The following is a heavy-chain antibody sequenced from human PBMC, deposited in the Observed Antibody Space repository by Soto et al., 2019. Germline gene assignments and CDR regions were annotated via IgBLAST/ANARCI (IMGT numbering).Heavy chain of an antibody. Sequence: GASVKVSCKASGGTFSSYAISWVRQAPGQGLEWMGGIIPIFGTANYAQKFQGRGTITADESTSTAYMELSSLRSEDTAVYYCSRWDSDSSPLRSGYFDYWGQGTLVTVSS. V-gene: IGHV1-69*13. CDR2: IIPIFGTA. CDR3: SRWDSDSSPLRSGYFDY. J-gene: IGHJ4*02. D-gene: IGHD6-25*01. CDR1: GGTFSSYA.